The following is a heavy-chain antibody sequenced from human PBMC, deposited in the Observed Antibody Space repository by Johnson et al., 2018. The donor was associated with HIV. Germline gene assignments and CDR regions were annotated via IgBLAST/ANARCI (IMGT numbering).Heavy chain of an antibody. CDR2: ISYDGSNK. CDR3: ARDKRYCSGGSCRLGAFDI. Sequence: QVQLVESGGGVVQPGRSLRLSCAASGFTFSSYAMHWVRQAPGKGLEWVAVISYDGSNKYYADSVKGRFTISRDNSKNTMYLQMNSLSAEDTAVYYCARDKRYCSGGSCRLGAFDIWGQGTMVTVSS. CDR1: GFTFSSYA. D-gene: IGHD2-15*01. V-gene: IGHV3-30-3*01. J-gene: IGHJ3*02.